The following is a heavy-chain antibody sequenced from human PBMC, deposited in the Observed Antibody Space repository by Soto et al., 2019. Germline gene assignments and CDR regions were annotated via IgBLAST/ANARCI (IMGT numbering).Heavy chain of an antibody. D-gene: IGHD1-26*01. CDR3: ATVIVRGGPRQFED. CDR2: VLPITGST. J-gene: IGHJ2*01. Sequence: QVQLVQSGAEVKKPGYSVKVSCKTSGGLFSVFSFNWVRQAPGQGLEWMGGVLPITGSTDYAQKFLGRLTITADTSTNRIYMELSRLTSDDTANYYCATVIVRGGPRQFEDGGHGTLISVSS. V-gene: IGHV1-69*06. CDR1: GGLFSVFS.